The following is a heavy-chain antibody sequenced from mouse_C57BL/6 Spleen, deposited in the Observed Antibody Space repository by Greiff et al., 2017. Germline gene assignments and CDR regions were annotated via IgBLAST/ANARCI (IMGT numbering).Heavy chain of an antibody. V-gene: IGHV5-9*01. J-gene: IGHJ4*01. Sequence: EVMLVESGGGLVKPGGSLKLSCAASGFTFSSYTMSWVRQTPEKRLEWVATISGGGGNTYYPDSVKGRFTISRDNAKNTLYLQMSSLRSEDTALYYCARRGADYYAMDYWGQGTSVTVSS. CDR1: GFTFSSYT. CDR3: ARRGADYYAMDY. CDR2: ISGGGGNT.